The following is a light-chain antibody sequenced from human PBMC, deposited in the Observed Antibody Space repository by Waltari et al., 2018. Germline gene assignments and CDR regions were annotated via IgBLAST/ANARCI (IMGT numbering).Light chain of an antibody. CDR2: DVS. CDR1: SSDVGGYNY. Sequence: QSALTQPASVSGSPGQSIPISCPGTSSDVGGYNYVSWYQQHPGKAPNLMIYDVSKRPSGVSNRFSGSKSGNTASLTISGLQAEDEADYYCSSYTSSSTYVFGTGTKVTVL. V-gene: IGLV2-14*01. CDR3: SSYTSSSTYV. J-gene: IGLJ1*01.